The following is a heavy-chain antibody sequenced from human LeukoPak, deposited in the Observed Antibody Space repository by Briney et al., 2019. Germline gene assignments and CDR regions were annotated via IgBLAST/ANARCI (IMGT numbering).Heavy chain of an antibody. J-gene: IGHJ4*02. CDR2: ISYDGSNK. Sequence: GGSLRLSCAASGFTFSSYGMHWVRQAPGKGLEWVAVISYDGSNKYYADSVKGRFTISRDNSKNTRYLQMNSLRAEDTAVYYCAKDGGVIVPPPAFDYWGQGTLVTVSS. D-gene: IGHD3-16*02. CDR1: GFTFSSYG. CDR3: AKDGGVIVPPPAFDY. V-gene: IGHV3-30*18.